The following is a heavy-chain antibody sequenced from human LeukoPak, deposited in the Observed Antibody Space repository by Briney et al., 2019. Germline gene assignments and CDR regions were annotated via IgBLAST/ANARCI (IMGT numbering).Heavy chain of an antibody. CDR1: GFTFSDYY. Sequence: PGGSLRLSCAASGFTFSDYYMSWIRQAPGKGLEWVSYISSSGSTMYHVDSVQGRFTISRDSAKNSLYLQMNSLRAEDTAVYYCARVERAVAAPYDVDYWGQGTLVTVSS. J-gene: IGHJ4*02. D-gene: IGHD6-19*01. CDR3: ARVERAVAAPYDVDY. V-gene: IGHV3-11*01. CDR2: ISSSGSTM.